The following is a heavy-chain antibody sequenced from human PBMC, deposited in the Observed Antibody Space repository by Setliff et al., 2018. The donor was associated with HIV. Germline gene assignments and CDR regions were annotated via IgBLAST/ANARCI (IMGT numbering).Heavy chain of an antibody. J-gene: IGHJ6*03. V-gene: IGHV3-23*01. CDR1: GFTFGDYA. D-gene: IGHD3-16*01. CDR2: ISGSGGSV. Sequence: GGSLRLSCTGSGFTFGDYAMTWVRQAPGKGLEWVSGISGSGGSVYHSDSVQGRFTISRDNPKNTVYLQMNSLTAEDTAVYYCAKDGGPMGIGDYYMDVWGQGTTVTVSS. CDR3: AKDGGPMGIGDYYMDV.